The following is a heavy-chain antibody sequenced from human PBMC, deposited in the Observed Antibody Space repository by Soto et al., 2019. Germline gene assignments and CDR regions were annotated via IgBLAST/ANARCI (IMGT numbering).Heavy chain of an antibody. J-gene: IGHJ4*02. Sequence: GGSLRLSCAPSGFTFDAYGMAWVRQAPGKGLQWVSSINVSGASRYYADSVKGRFTVSRDNSKNTLYLELSSLRAEDTAIYYCVKDTQWLETFFDYWGQGTLVTVSS. CDR3: VKDTQWLETFFDY. V-gene: IGHV3-23*01. D-gene: IGHD6-19*01. CDR1: GFTFDAYG. CDR2: INVSGASR.